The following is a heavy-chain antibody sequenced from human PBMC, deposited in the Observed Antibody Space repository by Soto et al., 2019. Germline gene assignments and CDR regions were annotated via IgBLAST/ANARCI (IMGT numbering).Heavy chain of an antibody. D-gene: IGHD6-19*01. V-gene: IGHV2-5*02. CDR2: IYWDDDN. CDR1: GFSLTSNAVG. CDR3: AHGSGWLFDF. Sequence: QITLKESGPTLVKPTQTLTLTCTFSGFSLTSNAVGVGWFRQPPGKALEWLALIYWDDDNHYSPSLKSRLTFTKDTSKNQVVLIMPNMDPVETSTYYCAHGSGWLFDFWGQGTLVTVSS. J-gene: IGHJ4*02.